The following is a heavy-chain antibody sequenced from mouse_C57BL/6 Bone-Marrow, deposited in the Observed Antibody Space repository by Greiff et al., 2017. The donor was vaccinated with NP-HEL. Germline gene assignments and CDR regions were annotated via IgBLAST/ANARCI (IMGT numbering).Heavy chain of an antibody. J-gene: IGHJ4*01. CDR3: ARIGYGLYYAMDY. D-gene: IGHD2-10*02. CDR2: IYPRSGNT. Sequence: VQLKESGAELARPGASVKLSCKASGYTFTSYGISWVKQRTGQGLEWIGEIYPRSGNTYYNEKFKGKATLTADKSSSTAYMELRSLTSEDSAVYFCARIGYGLYYAMDYWGQGTSVTVSS. CDR1: GYTFTSYG. V-gene: IGHV1-81*01.